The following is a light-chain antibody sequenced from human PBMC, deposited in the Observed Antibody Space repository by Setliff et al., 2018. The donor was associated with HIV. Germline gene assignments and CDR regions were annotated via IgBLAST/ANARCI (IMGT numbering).Light chain of an antibody. V-gene: IGLV2-14*01. CDR2: DVS. J-gene: IGLJ1*01. Sequence: QSALTQPASVSGSPGQSITISCTGTSSDVGTYNAVYWYQQHPGKAPKLMIYDVSTRPSGVSNRFSRSKSGNTASLTISGLQTEDEADYYCSSYTSSSTDVFGTGTKVTVL. CDR3: SSYTSSSTDV. CDR1: SSDVGTYNA.